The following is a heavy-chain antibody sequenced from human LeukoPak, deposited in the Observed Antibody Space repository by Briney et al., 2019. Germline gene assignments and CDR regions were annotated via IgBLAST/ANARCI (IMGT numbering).Heavy chain of an antibody. Sequence: PPETLSLTCAVYGGSFSDYYWSWIRQPPGKGLEWIGEINHSGTTNYSPSLKSRVSISVDTSKNQFSLKLNSVTAADAAMYYCASHYSSGSYRYTGSFDSWGQGMLANVSS. V-gene: IGHV4-34*01. CDR1: GGSFSDYY. CDR3: ASHYSSGSYRYTGSFDS. J-gene: IGHJ4*02. D-gene: IGHD3-16*02. CDR2: INHSGTT.